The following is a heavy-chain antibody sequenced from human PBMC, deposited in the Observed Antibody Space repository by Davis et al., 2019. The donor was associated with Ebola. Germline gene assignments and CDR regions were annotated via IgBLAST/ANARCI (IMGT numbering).Heavy chain of an antibody. CDR2: INHSGST. D-gene: IGHD3-10*01. CDR3: ARADIIGVQD. Sequence: SETLSLTCAVYGGSFSGYYWSWIRQPPGKGLEWIGEINHSGSTNYNPSLKSRVTISVDTSKNQFSLKLSSVTAADTAVYYCARADIIGVQDWGQGTLVTVSS. V-gene: IGHV4-34*01. CDR1: GGSFSGYY. J-gene: IGHJ1*01.